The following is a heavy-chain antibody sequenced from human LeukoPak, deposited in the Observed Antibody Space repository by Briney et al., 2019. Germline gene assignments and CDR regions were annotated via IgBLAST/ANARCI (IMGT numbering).Heavy chain of an antibody. D-gene: IGHD2-2*01. V-gene: IGHV3-11*04. CDR1: GFTFSDYY. Sequence: GGSLRLSCAASGFTFSDYYMSWIRQAPGQGLEWVSYISSSGSTIYYADSVKGRFTISRDNSKSTLDLQMNSLRLEDTAVYYCAKDRYSTSSTFTINPFDYWGQGILVTVSS. CDR2: ISSSGSTI. J-gene: IGHJ4*02. CDR3: AKDRYSTSSTFTINPFDY.